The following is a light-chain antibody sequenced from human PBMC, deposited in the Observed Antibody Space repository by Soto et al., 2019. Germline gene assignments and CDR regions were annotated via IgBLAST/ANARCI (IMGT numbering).Light chain of an antibody. Sequence: DIQMTQSPSTLSASVGDRVTITCRASQGISTWLAWYQQKPGTAPKLLIYDASSLESGVPSRFSGSGSGTEFTLTISSLQPEDFATYYCQQANSFPITFGQGTRLEIK. CDR2: DAS. CDR3: QQANSFPIT. V-gene: IGKV1-5*01. J-gene: IGKJ5*01. CDR1: QGISTW.